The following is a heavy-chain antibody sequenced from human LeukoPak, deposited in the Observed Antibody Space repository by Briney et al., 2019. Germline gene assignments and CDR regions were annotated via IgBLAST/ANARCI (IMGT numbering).Heavy chain of an antibody. Sequence: SETLSLTCTVSGGSINSSDYYWGWIRQPPGKGLEWIGSIYYSGSTYYNPSLKSRVTISVDTSKNQFSLKLSSVTAADTAVYYCTTSGYYGSGKAPGISIDYWGQGTLVTVSS. CDR1: GGSINSSDYY. J-gene: IGHJ4*02. CDR2: IYYSGST. V-gene: IGHV4-39*07. D-gene: IGHD3-10*01. CDR3: TTSGYYGSGKAPGISIDY.